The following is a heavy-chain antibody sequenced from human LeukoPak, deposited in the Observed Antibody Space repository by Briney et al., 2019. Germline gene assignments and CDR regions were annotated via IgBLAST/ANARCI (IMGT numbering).Heavy chain of an antibody. CDR3: ARGTSYGDYIFDY. CDR2: IYYSGST. V-gene: IGHV4-59*08. Sequence: SETLSLTCTVSGGSISSYYWSWIRQPPGKGLEWIGYIYYSGSTNYNPSLKSRVTISVDTSKNQFSLKLSSVTAADTAVYYCARGTSYGDYIFDYWGQGTLVTVSS. J-gene: IGHJ4*02. D-gene: IGHD4-17*01. CDR1: GGSISSYY.